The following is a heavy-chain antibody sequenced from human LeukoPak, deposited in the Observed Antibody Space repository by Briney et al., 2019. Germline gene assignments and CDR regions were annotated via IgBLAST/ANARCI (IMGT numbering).Heavy chain of an antibody. CDR1: GGTFSSYA. Sequence: ASVKVSCKASGGTFSSYANSWVRQAPGQGLEWMGGIIPIFGTANYAQKFQGRVTITADESTSTAYMELSSLRSEDTAVYYCAREGPYSSGWDLDYWGQGTLVTVSS. D-gene: IGHD6-19*01. CDR3: AREGPYSSGWDLDY. CDR2: IIPIFGTA. V-gene: IGHV1-69*01. J-gene: IGHJ4*02.